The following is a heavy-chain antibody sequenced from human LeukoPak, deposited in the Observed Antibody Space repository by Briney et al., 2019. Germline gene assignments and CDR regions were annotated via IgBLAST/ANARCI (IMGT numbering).Heavy chain of an antibody. CDR1: GGSISSYY. CDR2: VYYSGST. CDR3: ARLISGVGYFDY. Sequence: SESLSLTCTVSGGSISSYYWSWIRQPPGKGLEWIGYVYYSGSTNYNPSLKSRVTISVDTSKNQFSLKLSSVTAADTAVYYCARLISGVGYFDYWGQGTLVTVSS. V-gene: IGHV4-59*08. J-gene: IGHJ4*02. D-gene: IGHD3-10*01.